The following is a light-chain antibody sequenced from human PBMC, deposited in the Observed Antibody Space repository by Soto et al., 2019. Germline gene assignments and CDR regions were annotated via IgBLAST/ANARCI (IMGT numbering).Light chain of an antibody. Sequence: AIQMTQSPSSLSASVGDRVTITCRASQGIRNDLDWFQQKPGKAPKLLIYAASNLQSGVSARFSSSGSGTDFTLTISSLQPTDFATYYCLQKYFYPLSFGPGTKVDIK. CDR3: LQKYFYPLS. V-gene: IGKV1-6*01. CDR2: AAS. CDR1: QGIRND. J-gene: IGKJ3*01.